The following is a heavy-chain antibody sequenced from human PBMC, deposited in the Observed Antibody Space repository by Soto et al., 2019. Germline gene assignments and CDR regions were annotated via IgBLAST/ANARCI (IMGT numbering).Heavy chain of an antibody. CDR3: AREVVSSGYNVFRFAP. D-gene: IGHD6-19*01. V-gene: IGHV1-18*01. J-gene: IGHJ5*02. CDR2: INAYRGNT. CDR1: GYTFSNYG. Sequence: QVQLVQSGAEVKKPGASVKVSCKASGYTFSNYGIAWVRQAPGQGLEWVGWINAYRGNTNYAQNLQGRVTMTADSSTNPAYMELRSLRSDGTAVSFCAREVVSSGYNVFRFAPWGQGNLVNVSS.